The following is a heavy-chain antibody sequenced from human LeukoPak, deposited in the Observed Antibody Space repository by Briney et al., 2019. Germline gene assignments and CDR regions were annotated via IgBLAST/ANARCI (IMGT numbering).Heavy chain of an antibody. Sequence: PSETLSLTCTVSGGSISSYYWSWIRQPPGKGLEWIGYIYYSGSTNYNPSLKSRVTISVDTSKNQFSLKLSSVTAADTAVYYCARVWNYGWFDPWGQGTLVTVSS. CDR1: GGSISSYY. D-gene: IGHD1-7*01. V-gene: IGHV4-59*01. CDR3: ARVWNYGWFDP. CDR2: IYYSGST. J-gene: IGHJ5*02.